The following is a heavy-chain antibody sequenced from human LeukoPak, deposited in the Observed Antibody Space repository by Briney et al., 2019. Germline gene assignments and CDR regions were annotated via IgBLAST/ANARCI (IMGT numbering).Heavy chain of an antibody. CDR3: AKGPSYYGSGPPHDY. D-gene: IGHD3-10*01. Sequence: GRSLRLSCTASGFTLSSHAMHWVRQAPGKGLEWVSFIRYDGSNKYYADSVKGRFTISRDNSKNTLYLQMNSLRAEDTAVYYCAKGPSYYGSGPPHDYWGQGTLVTVSS. J-gene: IGHJ4*02. CDR1: GFTLSSHA. V-gene: IGHV3-30*02. CDR2: IRYDGSNK.